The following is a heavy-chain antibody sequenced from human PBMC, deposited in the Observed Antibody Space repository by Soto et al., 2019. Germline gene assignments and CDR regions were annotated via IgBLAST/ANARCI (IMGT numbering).Heavy chain of an antibody. CDR3: ARDGVYDFWSGYARTNWYFDL. CDR2: IYYSGST. CDR1: GGSISSGGYY. J-gene: IGHJ2*01. V-gene: IGHV4-31*03. Sequence: QVQLQESGPGLVKPSQTLSLTCTVSGGSISSGGYYWGWIRQHPGKGLEWIGYIYYSGSTYYNPSLKSRVTISVDTSKNQFSLKLSSVTAADTAVYYCARDGVYDFWSGYARTNWYFDLWGRGTLVTVSS. D-gene: IGHD3-3*01.